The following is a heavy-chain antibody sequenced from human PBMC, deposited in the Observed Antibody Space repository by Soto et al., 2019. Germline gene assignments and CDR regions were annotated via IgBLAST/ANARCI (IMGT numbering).Heavy chain of an antibody. CDR3: ARNLREEYRSGWDPGDAFDI. J-gene: IGHJ3*02. Sequence: QVQLVQSGAEVKKPGASVKVSCKASGYTFTSYAINWVRQAPGQGLEWMGWISAYNGNTNYAQKLQGRVTMTTDTSTSTAYMELRSLRSDDTAVYYCARNLREEYRSGWDPGDAFDIWGQGTMVTVSS. D-gene: IGHD6-19*01. V-gene: IGHV1-18*01. CDR2: ISAYNGNT. CDR1: GYTFTSYA.